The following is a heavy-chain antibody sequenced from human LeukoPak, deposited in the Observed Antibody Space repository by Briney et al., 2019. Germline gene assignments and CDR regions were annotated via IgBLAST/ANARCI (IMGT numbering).Heavy chain of an antibody. D-gene: IGHD3-10*01. J-gene: IGHJ3*02. V-gene: IGHV1-18*01. CDR1: GYTFTSYG. CDR2: ISAYNGNT. CDR3: ARAQNYYGSGSYSDAFDI. Sequence: ASVKVSCKASGYTFTSYGISWVRQAPGQGLEWMGWISAYNGNTNYAQKLQGRVTMTTDTSTSTAYMELRSLRSDDTAVYYCARAQNYYGSGSYSDAFDIWGQGTMVTVSS.